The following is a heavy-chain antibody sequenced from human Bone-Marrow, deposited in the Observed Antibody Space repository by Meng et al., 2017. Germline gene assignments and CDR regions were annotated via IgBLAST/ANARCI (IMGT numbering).Heavy chain of an antibody. CDR1: GFTFSSYA. D-gene: IGHD1-26*01. Sequence: QGTLVESGGGGVQPGRSLRLSCAASGFTFSSYAMHWVRQAPGKGLEWVAVISYDGSNKYYADSVKGRFTISRDNSKNTLYLQMNSLRAEDTAVYYCARDREVGEFDYWGQGTLVTVSS. V-gene: IGHV3-30*01. J-gene: IGHJ4*02. CDR3: ARDREVGEFDY. CDR2: ISYDGSNK.